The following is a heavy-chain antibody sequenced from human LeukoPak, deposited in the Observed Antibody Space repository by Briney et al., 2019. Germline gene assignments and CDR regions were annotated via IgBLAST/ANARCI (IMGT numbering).Heavy chain of an antibody. J-gene: IGHJ4*02. D-gene: IGHD3-3*01. Sequence: GGSLRLSCAASGFTFSSYEMNWVRQAPGKGLEWVSYISGSGSTIHCADSVKGRFTISRDNAKNSLYLQMNSLRAEDTAVYYCARDSTLSVWSGWYFDCWGQGSLVTVSS. CDR2: ISGSGSTI. V-gene: IGHV3-48*03. CDR3: ARDSTLSVWSGWYFDC. CDR1: GFTFSSYE.